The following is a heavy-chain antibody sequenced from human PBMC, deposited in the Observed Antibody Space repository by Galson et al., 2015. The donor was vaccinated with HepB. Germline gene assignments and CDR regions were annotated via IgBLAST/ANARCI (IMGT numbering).Heavy chain of an antibody. Sequence: SLRLSCAASGFTFSSYGMHWVRQAPGKGLEWVAVISYDGSNKYYADSVKGRFTISRDNSKNTLYLQMNSLRAEDTAVYYCAKGLWGSGSYQNYYGMDVWGQGTTVTVSS. J-gene: IGHJ6*02. CDR1: GFTFSSYG. V-gene: IGHV3-30*18. CDR2: ISYDGSNK. CDR3: AKGLWGSGSYQNYYGMDV. D-gene: IGHD1-26*01.